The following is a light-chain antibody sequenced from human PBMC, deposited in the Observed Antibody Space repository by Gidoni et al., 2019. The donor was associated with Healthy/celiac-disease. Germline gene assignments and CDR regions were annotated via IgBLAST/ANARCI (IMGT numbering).Light chain of an antibody. CDR2: DAS. CDR3: QQYDNLPYT. V-gene: IGKV1-33*01. J-gene: IGKJ2*01. Sequence: DIQMTQSPSSLSASVGDRVTITCQASQDISNYLNWYQQKPGKAPKPLIYDASNLETGVPSRFSGSGSGTDFTFTISSLQPEDIATYYCQQYDNLPYTFGQXTKLEIK. CDR1: QDISNY.